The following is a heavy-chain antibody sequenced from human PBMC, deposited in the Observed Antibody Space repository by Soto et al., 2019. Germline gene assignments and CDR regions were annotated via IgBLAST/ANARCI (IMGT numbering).Heavy chain of an antibody. Sequence: GGSLRLSCAASGFTVSNNYMSWVRQAPGKGLEWVSVIFSGGHTYYADAVKGRFTISRDNSKNTLDLQMNSLRAEDTAVYYCTRDLPGYGSSWPREWGQETLVTVSS. CDR2: IFSGGHT. V-gene: IGHV3-53*01. CDR1: GFTVSNNY. CDR3: TRDLPGYGSSWPRE. D-gene: IGHD6-13*01. J-gene: IGHJ4*02.